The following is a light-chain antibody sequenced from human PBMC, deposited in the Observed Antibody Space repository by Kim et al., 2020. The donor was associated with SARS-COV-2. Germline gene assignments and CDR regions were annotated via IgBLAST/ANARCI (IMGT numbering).Light chain of an antibody. Sequence: GQAHTISSTGARGEVGAYNYLSWYQKHPGKAPKLMIYDVSNRPSGVSNRFSGSKCGNTASLTISGLQAEEEADYYCSSYTSSSSVVFGGGTQLTVL. CDR2: DVS. CDR3: SSYTSSSSVV. J-gene: IGLJ2*01. V-gene: IGLV2-14*03. CDR1: RGEVGAYNY.